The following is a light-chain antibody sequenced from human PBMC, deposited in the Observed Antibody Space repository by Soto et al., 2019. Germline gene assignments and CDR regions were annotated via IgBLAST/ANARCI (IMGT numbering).Light chain of an antibody. CDR2: GAS. CDR3: QQSYSTPRT. CDR1: QTISKY. Sequence: DIQMTQSPSSLSASVEDRVSITCRASQTISKYLNWYQQKPGKAPKLLIYGASILQSGVPSRFSGSGSGTGFTLTISSLQPEDFATYYCQQSYSTPRTFGQGTKVDIK. J-gene: IGKJ1*01. V-gene: IGKV1-39*01.